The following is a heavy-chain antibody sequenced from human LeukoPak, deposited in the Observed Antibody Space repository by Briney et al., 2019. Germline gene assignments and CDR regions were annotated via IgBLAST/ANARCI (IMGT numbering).Heavy chain of an antibody. V-gene: IGHV3-7*01. D-gene: IGHD3-10*01. CDR2: IKEDGSEK. CDR1: GFTFNSYW. J-gene: IGHJ4*02. CDR3: ARNSRGWTVQPFDY. Sequence: GGSLRLSCAASGFTFNSYWMSWVRQAPGKGLEWVANIKEDGSEKYYVDSVKGRFTISRDNAKNLLYLQMNSLRAEDTAVYYCARNSRGWTVQPFDYWGQGTLVTVSS.